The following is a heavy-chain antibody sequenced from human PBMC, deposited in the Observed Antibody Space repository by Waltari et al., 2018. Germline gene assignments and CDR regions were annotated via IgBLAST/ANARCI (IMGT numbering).Heavy chain of an antibody. CDR1: GGSFSGYY. CDR3: ARVFIGYYYYYMDV. J-gene: IGHJ6*03. CDR2: INHSGST. Sequence: QVQLQQWGAGLLKPSETLSLTCAVYGGSFSGYYWRWIRQPPGKGLEWIGEINHSGSTNYNPSLKSRVTISVDTSKNQFSLKLSSVTAADTAVYYCARVFIGYYYYYMDVWGKGTTVTVSS. V-gene: IGHV4-34*01.